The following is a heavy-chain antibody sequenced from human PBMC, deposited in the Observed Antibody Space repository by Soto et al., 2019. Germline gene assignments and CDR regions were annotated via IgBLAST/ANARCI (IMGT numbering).Heavy chain of an antibody. J-gene: IGHJ4*02. D-gene: IGHD6-19*01. CDR3: AKDYSSGWPVICSVDY. Sequence: PGGSLRLSCAASGFTFSSYAMSWVRQAPGKGLEWVSAISGSGGSTYYADSVKGRFTISRDNSKNTLYLQMNSLRAEDTAVYYCAKDYSSGWPVICSVDYWGQGPLVTVSS. CDR2: ISGSGGST. CDR1: GFTFSSYA. V-gene: IGHV3-23*01.